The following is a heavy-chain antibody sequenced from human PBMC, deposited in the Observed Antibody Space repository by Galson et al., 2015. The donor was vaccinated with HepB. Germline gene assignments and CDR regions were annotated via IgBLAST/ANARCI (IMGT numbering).Heavy chain of an antibody. J-gene: IGHJ3*02. V-gene: IGHV1-18*01. CDR3: ARSYIVVVPAAIPHAFDI. CDR2: ISAYNGNT. Sequence: SVKVSCKASGYTFTSYGISWVRQVPGQGLEWMGWISAYNGNTNYAQKLQGRVTITADESTSTAYMELSSLKSEDTAVYYCARSYIVVVPAAIPHAFDIWGQGTMVTVSS. D-gene: IGHD2-2*02. CDR1: GYTFTSYG.